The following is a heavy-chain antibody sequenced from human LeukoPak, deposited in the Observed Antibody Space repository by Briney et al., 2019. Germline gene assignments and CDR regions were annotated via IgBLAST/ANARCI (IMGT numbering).Heavy chain of an antibody. V-gene: IGHV1-46*01. CDR3: ARSDTALVTPLDY. Sequence: AASVTVSFTASGYTSTIYYMHWVGQAPGQGRERMGVINPSGGSTSSARKFRGRATITRETSTTTVSMELSRLTPRAPHVYYCARSDTALVTPLDYWGQGTVLTLST. CDR2: INPSGGST. D-gene: IGHD5-18*01. CDR1: GYTSTIYY. J-gene: IGHJ4*02.